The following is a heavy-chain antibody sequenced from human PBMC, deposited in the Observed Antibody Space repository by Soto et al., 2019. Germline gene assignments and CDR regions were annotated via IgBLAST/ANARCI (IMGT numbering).Heavy chain of an antibody. D-gene: IGHD1-1*01. J-gene: IGHJ3*02. CDR2: MSSSGRT. V-gene: IGHV4-39*01. Sequence: SETLSLTCTVSGGSISSGSYYWGWIRQPPGKGLEWIGSMSSSGRTYFKPSLKSRVTISVDTSKNHFSVRMSSVTAADTAVYYCARVERGTATSVVDAFDIWGPGTMVTVSS. CDR1: GGSISSGSYY. CDR3: ARVERGTATSVVDAFDI.